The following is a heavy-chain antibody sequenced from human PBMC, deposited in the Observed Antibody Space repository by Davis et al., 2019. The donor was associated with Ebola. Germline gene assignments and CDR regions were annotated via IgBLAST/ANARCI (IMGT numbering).Heavy chain of an antibody. CDR3: ARLLKSSGYYYLDY. Sequence: PSETLSLTCTVSGGSIRSTTFYWGWVRQPPGRGLEWIGSIYYSGSTYYNPSLKSRVTISVDTSKNQFSLNLSSVTAADTAVYYCARLLKSSGYYYLDYWGQGTLVTVPS. V-gene: IGHV4-39*01. CDR2: IYYSGST. D-gene: IGHD3-22*01. J-gene: IGHJ4*02. CDR1: GGSIRSTTFY.